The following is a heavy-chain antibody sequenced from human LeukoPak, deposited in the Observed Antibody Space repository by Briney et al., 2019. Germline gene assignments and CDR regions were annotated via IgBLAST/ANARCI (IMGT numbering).Heavy chain of an antibody. CDR1: GSSISAYT. V-gene: IGHV3-21*06. Sequence: GGSLRLSCVASGSSISAYTLNWVRQAPGKGLEWVASISSGAFITYHADSVKGRFTISRDDAKNSLFLQMNSLTGEDTAVYYCARELSVAYMDVWGKGAAVTVSS. J-gene: IGHJ6*03. CDR3: ARELSVAYMDV. CDR2: ISSGAFIT.